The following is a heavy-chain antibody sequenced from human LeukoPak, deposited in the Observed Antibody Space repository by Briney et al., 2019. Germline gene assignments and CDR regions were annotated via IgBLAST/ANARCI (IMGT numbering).Heavy chain of an antibody. CDR3: AKDSQKTISRNNWFDP. V-gene: IGHV3-30*18. CDR1: GFTFSSYG. D-gene: IGHD2/OR15-2a*01. J-gene: IGHJ5*02. Sequence: GGSLRLSCAASGFTFSSYGMHWVRQAPGKGLEWVAVISYDGSKKYYADSVKGRFTISRDSSKNMLYLQMNSLRVEDTAVYYCAKDSQKTISRNNWFDPWGQGTLVTVSS. CDR2: ISYDGSKK.